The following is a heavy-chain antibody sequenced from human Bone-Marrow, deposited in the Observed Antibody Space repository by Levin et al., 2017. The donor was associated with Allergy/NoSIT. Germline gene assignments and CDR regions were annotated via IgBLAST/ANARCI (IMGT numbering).Heavy chain of an antibody. CDR1: GYTFSELS. D-gene: IGHD3-16*02. CDR3: TRGVMIRLGGVIASYGLDV. Sequence: GESLKISCKVSGYTFSELSVHWVRQAPGKGLEWMGGFDPEQGETIYAQNFQGRVTMTEDTSAETAYVELSSLRSEDTAMYYCTRGVMIRLGGVIASYGLDVWGQGTAVVVS. CDR2: FDPEQGET. J-gene: IGHJ6*02. V-gene: IGHV1-24*01.